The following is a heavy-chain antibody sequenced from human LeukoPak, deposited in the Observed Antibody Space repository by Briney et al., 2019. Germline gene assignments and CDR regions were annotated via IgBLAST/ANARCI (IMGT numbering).Heavy chain of an antibody. D-gene: IGHD6-19*01. CDR2: ISYDGSNK. CDR3: ATATGSIAVAPFDP. Sequence: PGGSLRLSCVASEFTFSTYGMHWVRQEPGKGLEWVAVISYDGSNKYCADSVKGRFTISRDNSKNTLYLQMNSLRADDTAVYYCATATGSIAVAPFDPWGQGTLVTVSS. V-gene: IGHV3-30*03. J-gene: IGHJ5*02. CDR1: EFTFSTYG.